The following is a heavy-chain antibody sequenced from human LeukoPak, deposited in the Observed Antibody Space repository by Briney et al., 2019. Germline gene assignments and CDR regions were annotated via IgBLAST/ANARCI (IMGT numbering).Heavy chain of an antibody. CDR2: ISSSSSYI. J-gene: IGHJ4*02. Sequence: GGSLRLSCAASGFTFSSYSMNWVRQAPGQGLKWVSSISSSSSYIYYADSLKGRFTIPRDNAKNSLYLQMNSLRAEDTAVYYCARVPYSSGWSDYWGQGTLVTVSS. V-gene: IGHV3-21*01. D-gene: IGHD6-19*01. CDR3: ARVPYSSGWSDY. CDR1: GFTFSSYS.